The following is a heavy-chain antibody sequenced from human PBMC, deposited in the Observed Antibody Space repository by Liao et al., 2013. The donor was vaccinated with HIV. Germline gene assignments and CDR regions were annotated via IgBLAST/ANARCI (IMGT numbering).Heavy chain of an antibody. J-gene: IGHJ6*03. CDR1: GGSFSGYY. V-gene: IGHV4-59*10. Sequence: QVQLQQWGAGLLKPSETLSLTCAVYGGSFSGYYWSWIRQPPGKGLEWIGRIYTSGSTNYNPSLKSRVTMSVDTSKNQFSLKLTSVTAADTAVYYCARARWGYDTSGLRLYYHYMDVWGKGTTVTVSS. CDR3: ARARWGYDTSGLRLYYHYMDV. CDR2: IYTSGST. D-gene: IGHD3-22*01.